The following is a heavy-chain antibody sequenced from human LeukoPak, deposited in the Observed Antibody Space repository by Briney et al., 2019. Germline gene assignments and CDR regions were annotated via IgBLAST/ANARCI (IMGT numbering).Heavy chain of an antibody. V-gene: IGHV1-69*05. D-gene: IGHD2-2*02. CDR3: ARAHCSSTSCYTSPDDYYYYMDV. CDR2: IIPIFGTA. CDR1: GGTFRSYA. Sequence: SGKVSCKASGGTFRSYAISWVRQAPGQGLEWMGGIIPIFGTANYAQKFQGRVTITTDESTGTAYMELSSLRSEDTAVYYCARAHCSSTSCYTSPDDYYYYMDVWGKGTTVTVSS. J-gene: IGHJ6*03.